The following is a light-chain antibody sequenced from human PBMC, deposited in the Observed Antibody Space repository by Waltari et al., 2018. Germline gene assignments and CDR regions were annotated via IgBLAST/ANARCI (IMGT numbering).Light chain of an antibody. CDR2: EAT. J-gene: IGLJ2*01. Sequence: QSALTQPPSASGSPGQSVTISCTGTSRDVGAYVPWYQQHPGKAPKLMISEATKRPSGVPDRFSGSKSGNTASLTVSGLQAEDEADYYCSSYAGSNNLVFGGGTKLTVL. V-gene: IGLV2-8*01. CDR1: SRDVGAY. CDR3: SSYAGSNNLV.